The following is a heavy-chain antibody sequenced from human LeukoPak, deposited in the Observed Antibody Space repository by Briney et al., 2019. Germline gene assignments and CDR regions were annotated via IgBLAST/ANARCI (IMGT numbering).Heavy chain of an antibody. CDR2: ISAYNGNT. CDR3: ARDNEDLVPETL. D-gene: IGHD1-14*01. Sequence: ASVKVSCEASGYTFTSYGISWVRQAPGQGLEWMGWISAYNGNTNYAQKLQGRVTMTTDTSTSTAYMELRSLRSDDTAVYYCARDNEDLVPETLWGQGTLVTVSS. CDR1: GYTFTSYG. J-gene: IGHJ4*02. V-gene: IGHV1-18*01.